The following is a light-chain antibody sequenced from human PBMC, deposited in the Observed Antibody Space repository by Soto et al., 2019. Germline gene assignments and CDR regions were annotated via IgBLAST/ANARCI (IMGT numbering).Light chain of an antibody. Sequence: DIQMTQSPSSLSASVGDRVTITCRASQSISSYLNWYQQKPGKAPKLLIYAASSLQSGVPSRFSGSRSGTDFTLTTSSLQPEDFATYYCQQSYSTPVTFGPGTKVDIK. CDR2: AAS. CDR1: QSISSY. V-gene: IGKV1-39*01. J-gene: IGKJ3*01. CDR3: QQSYSTPVT.